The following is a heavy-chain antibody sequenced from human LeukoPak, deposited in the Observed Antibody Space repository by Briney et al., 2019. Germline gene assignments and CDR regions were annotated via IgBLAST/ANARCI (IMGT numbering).Heavy chain of an antibody. J-gene: IGHJ4*02. V-gene: IGHV3-30*02. D-gene: IGHD1-26*01. Sequence: GGSLRLSCAASGFTFKNYAMSWVRQAPGKGLEWVAFIRYDGSNKYYADSVKGRFTISRDNSKNTLYLQMNSLRAEDTAVYYCAKDNQWELPFDYWGQGTLVTVSS. CDR3: AKDNQWELPFDY. CDR1: GFTFKNYA. CDR2: IRYDGSNK.